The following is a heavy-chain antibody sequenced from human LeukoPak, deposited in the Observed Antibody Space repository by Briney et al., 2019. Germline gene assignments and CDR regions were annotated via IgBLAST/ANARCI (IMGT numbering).Heavy chain of an antibody. CDR3: ARGGSAAKYYFDS. CDR1: NDSISPLY. CDR2: IFYSGTT. D-gene: IGHD6-13*01. Sequence: SETLSLTCTASNDSISPLYWGWIRQPPGKGLEFIGYIFYSGTTSFNPSLKSRVTLSVDTSKNQFSLRLNSVTAADTAVYYCARGGSAAKYYFDSWGQGTLVTVSS. V-gene: IGHV4-59*11. J-gene: IGHJ4*02.